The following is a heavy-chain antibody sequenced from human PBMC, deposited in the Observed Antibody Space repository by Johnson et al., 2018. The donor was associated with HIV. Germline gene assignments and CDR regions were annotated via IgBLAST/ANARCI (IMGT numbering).Heavy chain of an antibody. Sequence: VQLVESGGGVVRPGGSLRLSCAASGFTFDDYGMSWVRQAPGKGLEWVSTISDSTYYADSVKGRFTISRENYKKTLSLQMNSLRAEDTAVYYCAKDKSNAFDIWGQGTMVTVSS. CDR3: AKDKSNAFDI. CDR2: ISDST. CDR1: GFTFDDYG. V-gene: IGHV3-23*04. J-gene: IGHJ3*02.